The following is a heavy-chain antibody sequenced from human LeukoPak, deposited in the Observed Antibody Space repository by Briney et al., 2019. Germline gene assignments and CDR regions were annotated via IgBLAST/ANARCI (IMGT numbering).Heavy chain of an antibody. V-gene: IGHV3-74*01. Sequence: PGGSLRLSCAASGFTFSSYWMHWVRQAPGKGLMWVSRINSDGSITNYADSVKGRFTISRDNAKNTLYLQMNSLGAEDTAVYYYARVRATFSPHFDNWGQGTLVTVSS. J-gene: IGHJ4*02. D-gene: IGHD5-12*01. CDR2: INSDGSIT. CDR3: ARVRATFSPHFDN. CDR1: GFTFSSYW.